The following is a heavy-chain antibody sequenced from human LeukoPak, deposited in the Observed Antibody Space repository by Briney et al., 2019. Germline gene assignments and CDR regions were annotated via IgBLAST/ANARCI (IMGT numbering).Heavy chain of an antibody. CDR1: GFTFSSYA. V-gene: IGHV3-30*04. CDR2: ISYDGSNK. J-gene: IGHJ3*02. Sequence: PGGSLRLSCAASGFTFSSYAMHWVRQAPGKGLEWVAVISYDGSNKYYADSVKGRFTISRDNSKNTLYLQMNSLRAEDTAVYYCARDRKADYYDSSGYYLDAFDIWGQGTMVTVSS. CDR3: ARDRKADYYDSSGYYLDAFDI. D-gene: IGHD3-22*01.